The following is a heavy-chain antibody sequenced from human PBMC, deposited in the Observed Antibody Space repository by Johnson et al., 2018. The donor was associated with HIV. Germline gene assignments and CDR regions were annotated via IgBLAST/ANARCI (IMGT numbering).Heavy chain of an antibody. Sequence: VESGGRVVRPGGSLRLSCAASGFTFDDFGMSWVRQAPGKGLEWVSGLNWNGGTTFYADAVKGRFTISRDNAKNSLYLQMNSLRAEDTAMYFCARGGPFHAFDIWGQGTMVTVSS. V-gene: IGHV3-20*04. CDR2: LNWNGGTT. D-gene: IGHD2-21*01. J-gene: IGHJ3*02. CDR3: ARGGPFHAFDI. CDR1: GFTFDDFG.